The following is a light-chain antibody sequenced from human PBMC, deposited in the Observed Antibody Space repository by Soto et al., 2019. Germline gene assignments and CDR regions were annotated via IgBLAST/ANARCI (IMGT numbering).Light chain of an antibody. CDR1: SSNIGAGYD. V-gene: IGLV1-40*01. J-gene: IGLJ1*01. CDR2: GNT. CDR3: QSYDSSLSDDV. Sequence: QSVLTQPPSVSGAPGQRVTLSCTGSSSNIGAGYDVHWYQQLPGTAPKLLIFGNTNRPSGVPDRFSGSKSGTSASLAITGLQAEDEADYFCQSYDSSLSDDVFGTGTKVTVL.